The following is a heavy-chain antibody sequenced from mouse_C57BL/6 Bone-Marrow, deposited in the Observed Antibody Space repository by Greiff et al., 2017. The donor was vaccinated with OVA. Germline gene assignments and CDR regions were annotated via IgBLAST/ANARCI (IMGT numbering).Heavy chain of an antibody. V-gene: IGHV1-82*01. D-gene: IGHD1-1*01. Sequence: QVQLQQSGPELVKPGASVKISCKASGYAFSSSWMNWVKQRPGKGLEWIGRIYPGDGDTNYNGKFKGKATLTADKSSSTAYMQLSSLTSEDSAVYFCARSAYYPYWYFDVWGTGTTVTVSS. CDR1: GYAFSSSW. J-gene: IGHJ1*03. CDR3: ARSAYYPYWYFDV. CDR2: IYPGDGDT.